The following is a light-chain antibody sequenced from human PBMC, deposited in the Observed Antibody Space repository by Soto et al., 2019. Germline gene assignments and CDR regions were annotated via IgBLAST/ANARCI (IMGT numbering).Light chain of an antibody. Sequence: DIQMTQSPSTLSASVGDRVTITCRASQSISTSLAWYQQKPGKAPKLLIYKASILESGVPSRFSGSGSGADLTFTISSLQPDDFATYYCQQYNGYPTFGQGTKVDIK. CDR2: KAS. V-gene: IGKV1-5*03. CDR1: QSISTS. J-gene: IGKJ1*01. CDR3: QQYNGYPT.